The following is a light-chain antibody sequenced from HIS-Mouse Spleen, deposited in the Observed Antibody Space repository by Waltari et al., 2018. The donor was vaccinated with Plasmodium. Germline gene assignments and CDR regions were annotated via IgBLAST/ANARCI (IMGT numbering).Light chain of an antibody. Sequence: SSELTQDPAVSVALGPTVRITCQGDSLRSYYASWYQQKPGQAPVIVIYGKNNRPAGIPDRFSGSSSGNTASLTITGAQAEDEADYYCNSRDSSGTHGVFGGGTKLTVL. J-gene: IGLJ2*01. CDR2: GKN. CDR1: SLRSYY. V-gene: IGLV3-19*01. CDR3: NSRDSSGTHGV.